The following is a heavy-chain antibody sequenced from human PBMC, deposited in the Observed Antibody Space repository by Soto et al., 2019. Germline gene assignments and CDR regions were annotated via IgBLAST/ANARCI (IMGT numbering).Heavy chain of an antibody. CDR3: ARAPGYCTNGVCENWFDP. V-gene: IGHV4-59*01. Sequence: SETLSLTCTVSGGSISSCYWSWIRQPPGKGLEWIGYIYYSGSTNYNPSLKSRVTISVDTSKNQFSLKLSSVTAADTAVYYCARAPGYCTNGVCENWFDPWGQGTLVTVSS. J-gene: IGHJ5*02. CDR1: GGSISSCY. D-gene: IGHD2-8*01. CDR2: IYYSGST.